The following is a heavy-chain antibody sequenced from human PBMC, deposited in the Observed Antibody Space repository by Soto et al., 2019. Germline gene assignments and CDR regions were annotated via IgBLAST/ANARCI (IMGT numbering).Heavy chain of an antibody. CDR3: VKGNQLLRYYFEY. V-gene: IGHV3-64D*06. J-gene: IGHJ4*02. D-gene: IGHD1-26*01. CDR1: GFTFSNCA. Sequence: GGSLRLSCSASGFTFSNCAMHWVRQAPGKGLEYVSGITSEGDTTCHADSVKDRFTISRDNSKNMLYLQMSSLRVDDTAMYYCVKGNQLLRYYFEYWGQGTPVTVSS. CDR2: ITSEGDTT.